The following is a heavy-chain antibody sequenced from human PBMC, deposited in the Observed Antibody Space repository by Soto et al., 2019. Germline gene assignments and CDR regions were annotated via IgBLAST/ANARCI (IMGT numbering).Heavy chain of an antibody. CDR2: AYYSGTT. V-gene: IGHV4-31*11. CDR3: ASGYNFPFLS. CDR1: GGSIDSGGYY. J-gene: IGHJ5*01. Sequence: SETLSLTCAVSGGSIDSGGYYWSWIRQHPGKGLEWVGHAYYSGTTYYSPSLKSRISISLDTSKNQFSLKLSSMTAADSAIYYFASGYNFPFLSCGHGILVTVSS. D-gene: IGHD5-12*01.